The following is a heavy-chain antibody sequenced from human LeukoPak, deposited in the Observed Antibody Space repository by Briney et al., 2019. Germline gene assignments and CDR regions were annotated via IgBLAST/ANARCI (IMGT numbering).Heavy chain of an antibody. CDR3: ARGGSRGYSSGWYGY. V-gene: IGHV4-59*01. CDR2: IYYSGST. D-gene: IGHD6-19*01. J-gene: IGHJ4*02. CDR1: GGSMNSYY. Sequence: SETLSLTCTVSGGSMNSYYWSWIRQPPGKGLEWIGYIYYSGSTNYNPALNSRVTISVDTSKSQFSLKLSSVTAADTAVYYCARGGSRGYSSGWYGYWGQGTLVTVSS.